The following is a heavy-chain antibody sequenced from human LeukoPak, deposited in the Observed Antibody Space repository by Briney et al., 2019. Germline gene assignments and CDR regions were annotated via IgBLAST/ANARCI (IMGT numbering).Heavy chain of an antibody. CDR3: AATLDTYYYDSSGPWS. J-gene: IGHJ1*01. V-gene: IGHV3-7*03. Sequence: GSLRLSCAASGFTFSSYSMNWVRQAPGKGLEWVANIKQDGSEKYYLDSVKGRFTISRDNAKNSLYLQMNSLRAEDTAVYYCAATLDTYYYDSSGPWSWGQGTLVTVSS. D-gene: IGHD3-22*01. CDR1: GFTFSSYS. CDR2: IKQDGSEK.